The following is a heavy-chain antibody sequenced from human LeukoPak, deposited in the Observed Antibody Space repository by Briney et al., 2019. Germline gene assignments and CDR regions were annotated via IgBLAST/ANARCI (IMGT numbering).Heavy chain of an antibody. J-gene: IGHJ3*02. Sequence: PGGSLRLSCAASGFTFSNYWMHWVRQAPGKGLVWVSRIKSDGSRTDYADSVKGRFTISRDNAKNSLYLQMNSLRAEDTAVYYCARDPIQLWPDVPGGAFDIWGQGTMVTVSS. CDR2: IKSDGSRT. V-gene: IGHV3-74*01. CDR3: ARDPIQLWPDVPGGAFDI. D-gene: IGHD5-18*01. CDR1: GFTFSNYW.